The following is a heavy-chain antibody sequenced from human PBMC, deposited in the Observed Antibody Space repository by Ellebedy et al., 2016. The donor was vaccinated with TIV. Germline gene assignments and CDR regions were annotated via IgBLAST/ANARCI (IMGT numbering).Heavy chain of an antibody. V-gene: IGHV2-70*01. Sequence: SGPTLVKPTQTLTLTCTFSGFSPSTSGMCVSWIRQPPRKALEWLALIDRHDDKYYTTSLKTRLTISKDTSKNQVVLTMTNMDPVDTATYYCARGRGFWDAYYYIMDVWGQGTTVTVSS. D-gene: IGHD3-10*01. CDR2: IDRHDDK. CDR3: ARGRGFWDAYYYIMDV. CDR1: GFSPSTSGMC. J-gene: IGHJ6*02.